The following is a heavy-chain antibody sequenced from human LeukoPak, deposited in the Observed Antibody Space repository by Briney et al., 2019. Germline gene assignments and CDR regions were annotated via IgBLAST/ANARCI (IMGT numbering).Heavy chain of an antibody. Sequence: PGGSLRLSCAASGFTFRNHWMSWVRQAPGKGLEWVANIKQDGSKKSYVDSVKGRFTISRDNAKNSLYLQMNSLRAEDTAIYYCTRVGYIDEGIDYWGQGTLVTVSS. CDR3: TRVGYIDEGIDY. V-gene: IGHV3-7*04. D-gene: IGHD5-24*01. CDR2: IKQDGSKK. J-gene: IGHJ4*02. CDR1: GFTFRNHW.